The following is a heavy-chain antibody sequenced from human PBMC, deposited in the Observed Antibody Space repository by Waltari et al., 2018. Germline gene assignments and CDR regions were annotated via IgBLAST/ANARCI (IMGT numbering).Heavy chain of an antibody. Sequence: QVQLVQSGAEVKEPGASVKVSCRASGYTSSGSLIHWVRQAPGQGLEWMGWINLDSDDTKYGQKCRGRVTVTGDSSITTAYMELRGLRSDDSAMYYCARDFQTGNFFVSWGQGTLVTVSS. CDR3: ARDFQTGNFFVS. CDR1: GYTSSGSL. CDR2: INLDSDDT. D-gene: IGHD3-9*01. V-gene: IGHV1-2*02. J-gene: IGHJ4*02.